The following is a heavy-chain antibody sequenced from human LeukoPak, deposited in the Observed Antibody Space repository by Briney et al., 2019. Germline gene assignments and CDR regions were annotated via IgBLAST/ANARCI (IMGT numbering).Heavy chain of an antibody. CDR3: VNLGYCTTSSCQP. J-gene: IGHJ4*02. Sequence: GGSLRLSCAVSGFTFNNNFMHWVRHAPAEGLVWFSRITSDGRGTNYADSVKGRFTISRDNAKNTLYLQMNSLRVEDTAVYYCVNLGYCTTSSCQPWGQGTLVTVSS. V-gene: IGHV3-74*01. CDR1: GFTFNNNF. CDR2: ITSDGRGT. D-gene: IGHD2-2*01.